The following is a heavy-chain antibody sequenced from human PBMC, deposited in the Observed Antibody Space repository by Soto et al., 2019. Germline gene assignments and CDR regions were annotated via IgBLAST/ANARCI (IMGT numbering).Heavy chain of an antibody. Sequence: EVQLVESGGGLVKPGGSLRLSCAASGFTFSSYSMNWVRQAPGKGLEWVSSISSSSSYIYYADSVKGRFTISRDNAKNSLYLQMNSLGAEDTAVYYCASIRFLEPAYYYYGMDVWGQGTTVTVSS. J-gene: IGHJ6*02. D-gene: IGHD3-3*01. CDR3: ASIRFLEPAYYYYGMDV. V-gene: IGHV3-21*01. CDR1: GFTFSSYS. CDR2: ISSSSSYI.